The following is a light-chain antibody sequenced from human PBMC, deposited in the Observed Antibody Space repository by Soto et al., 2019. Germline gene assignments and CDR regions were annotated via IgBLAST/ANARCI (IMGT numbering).Light chain of an antibody. CDR2: WAS. V-gene: IGKV4-1*01. J-gene: IGKJ4*01. CDR3: QEYYSSRLT. Sequence: DFVMTQSPDSLAVSLGERATINCKCSQSISYSSNNKNYLAWYQVKPGQPPKLLINWASTRESGVPDRFSGSGSGTDFTLTISSLQAEDVAVYYCQEYYSSRLTFGGGTKVDI. CDR1: QSISYSSNNKNY.